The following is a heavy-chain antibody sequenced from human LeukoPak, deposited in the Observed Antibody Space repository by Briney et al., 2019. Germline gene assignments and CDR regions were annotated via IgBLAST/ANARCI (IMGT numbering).Heavy chain of an antibody. CDR3: AKDRVVVPAATFAY. V-gene: IGHV3-23*01. J-gene: IGHJ4*02. Sequence: PGGSLRLSCAASGFTFSSDAMSWVRQAPGKGLGGVSAISGSGGSTYYAESVKGRFTISRDNSKNTLYLQMNSLRAEDTAVYYCAKDRVVVPAATFAYWGQGTLVTVSS. CDR2: ISGSGGST. CDR1: GFTFSSDA. D-gene: IGHD2-2*01.